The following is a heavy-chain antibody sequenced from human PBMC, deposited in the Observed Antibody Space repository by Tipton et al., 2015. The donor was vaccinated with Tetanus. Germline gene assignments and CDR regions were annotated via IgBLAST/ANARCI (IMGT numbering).Heavy chain of an antibody. CDR3: ARLRVYCSTACYSREDY. J-gene: IGHJ4*02. CDR1: GFTFRSYW. Sequence: GSLRLSCVASGFTFRSYWMSWVRQAPGKGLEWVANIKEDGSEMYYADSVKGRFTISRDNARNSLSVHMNSLTAEDTAVYYCARLRVYCSTACYSREDYWGQGTLVTGSS. V-gene: IGHV3-7*01. CDR2: IKEDGSEM. D-gene: IGHD2/OR15-2a*01.